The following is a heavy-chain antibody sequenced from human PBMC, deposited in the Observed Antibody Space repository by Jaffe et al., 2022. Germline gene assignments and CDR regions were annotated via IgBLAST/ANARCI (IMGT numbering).Heavy chain of an antibody. Sequence: QVQLVQSGAEVKKPGASVKVSCKASGYTFTSYAMHWVRQAPGQRLEWMGWINAGNGNTKYSQKFQGRVTITRDTSASTAYMELSSLRSEDTAVYYCARDELNYDYIWGSYRLPNDAFDIWGQGTMVTVSS. J-gene: IGHJ3*02. CDR1: GYTFTSYA. D-gene: IGHD3-16*02. V-gene: IGHV1-3*01. CDR2: INAGNGNT. CDR3: ARDELNYDYIWGSYRLPNDAFDI.